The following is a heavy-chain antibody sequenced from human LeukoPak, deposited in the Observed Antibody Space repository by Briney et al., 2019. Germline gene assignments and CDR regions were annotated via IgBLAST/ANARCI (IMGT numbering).Heavy chain of an antibody. CDR2: IHHDGRI. J-gene: IGHJ4*02. D-gene: IGHD3-16*02. CDR3: ARSHDHLWGNYPDY. Sequence: PSETLSLTCDVSGGSIDSTNWWNWVRQPPGKGLEWIGEIHHDGRINYNPSLKSRVTLSVDKSKNQFSLRLNSVTAADTAMYYCARSHDHLWGNYPDYWGQGTLVAVSS. CDR1: GGSIDSTNW. V-gene: IGHV4/OR15-8*01.